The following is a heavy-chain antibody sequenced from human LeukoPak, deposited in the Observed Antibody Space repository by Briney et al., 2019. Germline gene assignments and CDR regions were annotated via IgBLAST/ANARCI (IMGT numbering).Heavy chain of an antibody. Sequence: SETLSLTCGVSGGSMSSSSYYWGWIRQPPGKGREWIGSIYYSGSTYYNPSLKSRVTISVDSSKNQCSLKLSSVTAADTAVYYCARHGTVTHRFDYWGQGTLVTVSS. J-gene: IGHJ4*02. CDR2: IYYSGST. CDR3: ARHGTVTHRFDY. D-gene: IGHD4-17*01. CDR1: GGSMSSSSYY. V-gene: IGHV4-39*01.